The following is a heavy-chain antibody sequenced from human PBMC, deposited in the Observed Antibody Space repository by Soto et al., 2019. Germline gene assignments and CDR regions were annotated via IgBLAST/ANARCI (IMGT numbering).Heavy chain of an antibody. D-gene: IGHD2-15*01. V-gene: IGHV4-4*07. J-gene: IGHJ6*02. CDR1: GGSISSYY. Sequence: QVQLQESGPGLVKPSETLSLTCTVSGGSISSYYWSWIRQPAGKGLEWIGRIYTSGSTNYHPSLKSRVTMSVATSKNQFSLKLSSVTAADTAVFYCARVSVGDCSGGSCYLGYGMDVWGQGTTVTVSS. CDR3: ARVSVGDCSGGSCYLGYGMDV. CDR2: IYTSGST.